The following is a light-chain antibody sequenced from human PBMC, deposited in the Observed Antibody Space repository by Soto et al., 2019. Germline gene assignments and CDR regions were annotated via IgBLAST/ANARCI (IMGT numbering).Light chain of an antibody. V-gene: IGKV1-5*03. CDR2: KAS. Sequence: DIQMTQSPSTLSASVGDRVTITCRASQSISSWLAWYQQRPGKAPTLLIYKASSLESGVPSRFSGSGSGTEFTLTVSSLQPDDFATYYCQQYSDYSRTFGQGTRLEIK. CDR1: QSISSW. CDR3: QQYSDYSRT. J-gene: IGKJ5*01.